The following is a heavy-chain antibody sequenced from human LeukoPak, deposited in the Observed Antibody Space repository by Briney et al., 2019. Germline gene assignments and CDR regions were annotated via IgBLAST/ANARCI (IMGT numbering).Heavy chain of an antibody. D-gene: IGHD6-6*01. CDR2: IIPIFGTA. J-gene: IGHJ4*02. V-gene: IGHV1-69*05. Sequence: ASVKVSCKASGGTFSSYAISWVRQAPGQGLEWMGGIIPIFGTANYAQKFQGRVTITTDESTSTAYMELSSLRSEDTAVYYCAFRRFKQYRSSSGSPFDYWGQGTLVTVSS. CDR3: AFRRFKQYRSSSGSPFDY. CDR1: GGTFSSYA.